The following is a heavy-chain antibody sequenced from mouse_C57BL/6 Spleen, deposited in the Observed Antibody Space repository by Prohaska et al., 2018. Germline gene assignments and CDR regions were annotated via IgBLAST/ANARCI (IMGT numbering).Heavy chain of an antibody. CDR3: ARPIITTVVATRAMDY. D-gene: IGHD1-1*01. J-gene: IGHJ4*01. V-gene: IGHV1-34*01. Sequence: HGKSLEWIGYIYPNNGGNGYNQKFKGKATLTVDKSSSTAYMELRSLTSEDSAVYYCARPIITTVVATRAMDYWGQGTSVTVSS. CDR2: IYPNNGGN.